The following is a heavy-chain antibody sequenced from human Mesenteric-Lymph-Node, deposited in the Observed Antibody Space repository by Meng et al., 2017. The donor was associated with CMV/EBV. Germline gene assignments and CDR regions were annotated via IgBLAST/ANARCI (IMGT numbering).Heavy chain of an antibody. Sequence: ASVKVSCKASGYTFTSYGISWVRQAPGQGLEWMGWISAYNGNTNYAQKLQGSVTMTTDTSTSTAYMELRSLRSDDTAVYYCARDELVVPAAIRDYYYGMDVWGQGTTVTVSS. CDR1: GYTFTSYG. J-gene: IGHJ6*02. CDR3: ARDELVVPAAIRDYYYGMDV. D-gene: IGHD2-2*02. V-gene: IGHV1-18*01. CDR2: ISAYNGNT.